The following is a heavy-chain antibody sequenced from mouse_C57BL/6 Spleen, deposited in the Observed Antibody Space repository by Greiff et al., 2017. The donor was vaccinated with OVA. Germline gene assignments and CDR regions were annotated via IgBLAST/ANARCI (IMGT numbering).Heavy chain of an antibody. D-gene: IGHD1-1*01. V-gene: IGHV1-26*01. J-gene: IGHJ1*03. Sequence: EVQLQQSGPELVKPGASVKISCKASGYTFTDYYMNWVQQSHGKSLEWIGDINPNNGGTSYNQKFKGKATLTGDKSSSTAYMELRSLTSEDSAVYYCARPTVVDPHWYFDVWGTGTTVTVSS. CDR1: GYTFTDYY. CDR3: ARPTVVDPHWYFDV. CDR2: INPNNGGT.